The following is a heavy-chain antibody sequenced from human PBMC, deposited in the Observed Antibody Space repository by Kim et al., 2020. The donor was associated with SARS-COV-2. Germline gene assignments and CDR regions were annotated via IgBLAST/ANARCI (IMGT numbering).Heavy chain of an antibody. CDR2: ISSSSSYT. CDR3: ARTSDTAMASDAFDI. J-gene: IGHJ3*02. D-gene: IGHD5-18*01. V-gene: IGHV3-11*06. Sequence: GGSLRLSCAASGFTFSDYYMSWIRQAPGKGLEWVSYISSSSSYTNYADSVKGRFTISRDNAKNSLYLQMNSLRAEDTAVYYCARTSDTAMASDAFDIWGQGTMVTVSS. CDR1: GFTFSDYY.